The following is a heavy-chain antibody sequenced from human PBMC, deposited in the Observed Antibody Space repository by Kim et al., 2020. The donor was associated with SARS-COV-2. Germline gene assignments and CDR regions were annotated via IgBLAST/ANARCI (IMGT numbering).Heavy chain of an antibody. Sequence: TRYSPSFQGQVTISADKSLSTAYLQWSSLKASDTAMYYCARQVVGAPFDYWGQGTLVTVSS. V-gene: IGHV5-51*01. CDR3: ARQVVGAPFDY. D-gene: IGHD1-26*01. CDR2: T. J-gene: IGHJ4*02.